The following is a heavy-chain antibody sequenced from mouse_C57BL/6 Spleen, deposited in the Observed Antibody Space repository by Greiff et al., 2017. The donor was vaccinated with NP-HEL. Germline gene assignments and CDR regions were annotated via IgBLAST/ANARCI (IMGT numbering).Heavy chain of an antibody. V-gene: IGHV1-15*01. Sequence: VKVVESGAELVRPGASVTLSCKASGYTFTDYEMHWVKQTPVHGLEWIGAIDPETGGTAYNQKFKGKAILTADKSSSTAYMELRSLTSEDSAVYYCTRQSRYYDSPLDYWGQGTTLTVSS. CDR2: IDPETGGT. CDR1: GYTFTDYE. J-gene: IGHJ2*01. CDR3: TRQSRYYDSPLDY. D-gene: IGHD1-1*01.